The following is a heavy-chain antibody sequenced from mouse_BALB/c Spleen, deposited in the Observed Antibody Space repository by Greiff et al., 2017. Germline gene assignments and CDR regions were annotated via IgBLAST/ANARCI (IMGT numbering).Heavy chain of an antibody. CDR1: GFSLTSYG. V-gene: IGHV2-9*02. CDR3: ARDRPDGYYPAWFAY. CDR2: IWAGGST. Sequence: QVQLQQSGPGLVAPSQSLSITCTVSGFSLTSYGVHWVRQPPGKGLEWLGVIWAGGSTNYNSALMSRLSISKDNSKSQVFLKMNSLQTDDTAMYYCARDRPDGYYPAWFAYWGQGTLVTVSA. D-gene: IGHD2-3*01. J-gene: IGHJ3*01.